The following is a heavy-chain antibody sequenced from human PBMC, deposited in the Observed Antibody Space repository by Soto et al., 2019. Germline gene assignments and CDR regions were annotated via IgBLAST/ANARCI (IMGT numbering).Heavy chain of an antibody. CDR3: ASSSPNLYSSSWYRDAFDI. CDR2: TYYRSKWYN. V-gene: IGHV6-1*01. CDR1: EDSVSSNSAA. Sequence: SQTLSLTCAISEDSVSSNSAAWNWIRQSPSRGLEWLGRTYYRSKWYNDYAVSVKSRITINPDTSKNQFSLQLNSVTPEDTAVYYCASSSPNLYSSSWYRDAFDIWGQGTMVTVSS. D-gene: IGHD6-13*01. J-gene: IGHJ3*02.